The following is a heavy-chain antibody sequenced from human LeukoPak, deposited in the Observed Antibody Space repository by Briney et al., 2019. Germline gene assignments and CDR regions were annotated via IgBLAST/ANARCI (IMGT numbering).Heavy chain of an antibody. J-gene: IGHJ4*02. D-gene: IGHD1-1*01. CDR1: GFTFSSYW. V-gene: IGHV3-7*03. Sequence: GGSLRLSCAASGFTFSSYWMSWVRQAPGKGLEWVAYIKEDGSDKNYVDSVKGRFTISRDNAKNSLYLQMNSLRAEDTAVYHCARGPAGYNWGQGTLVTVSS. CDR2: IKEDGSDK. CDR3: ARGPAGYN.